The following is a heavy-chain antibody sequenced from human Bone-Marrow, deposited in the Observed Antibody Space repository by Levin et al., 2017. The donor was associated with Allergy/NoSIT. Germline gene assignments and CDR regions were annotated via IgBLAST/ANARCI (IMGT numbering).Heavy chain of an antibody. CDR2: IYPGDSDT. Sequence: KVSCKGSGYSFTSDWIAWVRQMPGKGLEWMGNIYPGDSDTRYSPSFQGQVTISADKSSSTAYLQWSSLEASDTAVYYCARGKRYFDLWGRGTLVTVSS. CDR1: GYSFTSDW. J-gene: IGHJ2*01. CDR3: ARGKRYFDL. V-gene: IGHV5-51*01. D-gene: IGHD2-2*01.